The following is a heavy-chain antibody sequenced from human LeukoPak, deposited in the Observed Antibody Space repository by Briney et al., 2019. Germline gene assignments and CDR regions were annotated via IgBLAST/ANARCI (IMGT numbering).Heavy chain of an antibody. J-gene: IGHJ4*02. D-gene: IGHD3-9*01. CDR1: GGSISSSSYY. V-gene: IGHV4-39*07. CDR3: ARVAVWNFDWWGYFDY. Sequence: PSETLSLTCTVSGGSISSSSYYWGWIRQPPGKGLEWIGSIYYSGSTYYNPSLKSRVTISVDTSKNQFSLKLSSVTAADTAVYYCARVAVWNFDWWGYFDYWGQGTLVTVSS. CDR2: IYYSGST.